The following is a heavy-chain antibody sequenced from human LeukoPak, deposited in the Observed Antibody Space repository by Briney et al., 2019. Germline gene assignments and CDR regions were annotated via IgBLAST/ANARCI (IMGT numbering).Heavy chain of an antibody. CDR2: IYHSGST. CDR3: ARGSLAVATYNWFDP. D-gene: IGHD6-19*01. J-gene: IGHJ5*02. V-gene: IGHV4-38-2*02. CDR1: GYSISSGYY. Sequence: SETLSLTCTVSGYSISSGYYWGWIRQPPGKGLEWIGSIYHSGSTYYNPSLKSRVTISVDTSKNQFSLKLSSVTAADTAVYYCARGSLAVATYNWFDPWGQGTLVTVSS.